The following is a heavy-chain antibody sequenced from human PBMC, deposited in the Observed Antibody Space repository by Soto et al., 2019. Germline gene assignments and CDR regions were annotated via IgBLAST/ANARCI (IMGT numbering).Heavy chain of an antibody. Sequence: QVQLVQSGAEVKKPGSSVKVSCKASGVTFTTNSLNWVRQAPGQGLEWLGGIIPVVGTTKYAQKYPDRVTITGDKSTNTAYMELSSLRSADTAVYSCARGLLYTPSYFDYWGQGTPVAVSS. D-gene: IGHD2-8*01. CDR2: IIPVVGTT. V-gene: IGHV1-69*06. CDR1: GVTFTTNS. J-gene: IGHJ4*02. CDR3: ARGLLYTPSYFDY.